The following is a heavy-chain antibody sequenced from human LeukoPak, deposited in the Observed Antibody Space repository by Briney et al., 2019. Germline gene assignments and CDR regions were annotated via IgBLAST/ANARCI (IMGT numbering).Heavy chain of an antibody. J-gene: IGHJ5*01. Sequence: ASVKVSCKASGYTFTSYTMHWVRQAPGQRLEWMGWINTGNGNTKYSQEFQGRVTITRDTSASTAYMELSSLRSEDTAVYYCATIGPRAGAGTGWVLFDPWGPGTLVTVSS. D-gene: IGHD6-19*01. CDR2: INTGNGNT. V-gene: IGHV1-3*03. CDR1: GYTFTSYT. CDR3: ATIGPRAGAGTGWVLFDP.